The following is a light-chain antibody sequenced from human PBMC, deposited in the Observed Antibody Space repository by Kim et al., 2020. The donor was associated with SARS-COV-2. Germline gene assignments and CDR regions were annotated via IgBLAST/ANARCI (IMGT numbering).Light chain of an antibody. CDR3: QQRNSWPPAVS. J-gene: IGKJ4*01. CDR2: DAS. V-gene: IGKV3-11*01. CDR1: QNIDTY. Sequence: PGERATLSCRASQNIDTYLAWYQQRPGQAPRLLVYDASNRATGVPDRFSGSGSGTDFTLTISSLEPEDFSLYYCQQRNSWPPAVSFGGGTKVDIK.